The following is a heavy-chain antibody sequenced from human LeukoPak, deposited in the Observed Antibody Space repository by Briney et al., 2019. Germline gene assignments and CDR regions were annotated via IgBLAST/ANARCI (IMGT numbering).Heavy chain of an antibody. J-gene: IGHJ3*02. CDR1: GFTFGDYP. D-gene: IGHD3-3*01. CDR3: TRGRYDFWSAYYSGIDALDM. V-gene: IGHV3-49*04. CDR2: IRSNSYGGTT. Sequence: PGGSLRLSCTCSGFTFGDYPMNWVRQAPGEGLEGVGFIRSNSYGGTTDFAASVKGRFTISRDDSASIAYLQMNSLKTEDTAVYYCTRGRYDFWSAYYSGIDALDMWGQGTMVTVSS.